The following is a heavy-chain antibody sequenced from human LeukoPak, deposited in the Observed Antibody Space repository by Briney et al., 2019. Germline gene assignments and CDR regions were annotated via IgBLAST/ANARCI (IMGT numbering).Heavy chain of an antibody. CDR2: IYYSGST. D-gene: IGHD3-3*01. CDR1: GGSISSYY. CDR3: ARSYDFWSGYYFSPQTHYYYYYMDV. Sequence: SETLSLTCTVSGGSISSYYWSWIRQPPGKGLEWIGYIYYSGSTNYNPSLKSRVTISVDTSKNQFSLKLSSVTAADTAVYYRARSYDFWSGYYFSPQTHYYYYYMDVWGKGTTVTVSS. V-gene: IGHV4-59*01. J-gene: IGHJ6*03.